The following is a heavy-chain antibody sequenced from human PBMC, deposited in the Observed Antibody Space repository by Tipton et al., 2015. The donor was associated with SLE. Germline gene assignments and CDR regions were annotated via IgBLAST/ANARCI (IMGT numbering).Heavy chain of an antibody. D-gene: IGHD3-3*01. J-gene: IGHJ6*03. V-gene: IGHV3-49*04. CDR2: IRSKAYGGTT. Sequence: SLRLSCTASGLTFGDYAMSWVRQAPGKGLEWVGFIRSKAYGGTTEYAASVKGRFTISRDDSKSIAYLQMNSLKTEDTAVYYCTRAGVTIFGVVEAGYYYMDVWGKGTTVTVSS. CDR1: GLTFGDYA. CDR3: TRAGVTIFGVVEAGYYYMDV.